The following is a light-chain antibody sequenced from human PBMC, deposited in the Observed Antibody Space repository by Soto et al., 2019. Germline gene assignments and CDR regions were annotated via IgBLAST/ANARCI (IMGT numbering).Light chain of an antibody. CDR3: QQYNNWLWT. CDR2: VAS. J-gene: IGKJ1*01. CDR1: QSVSSN. V-gene: IGKV3-15*01. Sequence: EIVMTQSPATLSVSPGERATLSCRASQSVSSNLDWYQQKPGQAPRLLIYVASTRATGIPARFSGSGSGTEFTLTISSLQSEDFAVYYCQQYNNWLWTFGQGTKMEIK.